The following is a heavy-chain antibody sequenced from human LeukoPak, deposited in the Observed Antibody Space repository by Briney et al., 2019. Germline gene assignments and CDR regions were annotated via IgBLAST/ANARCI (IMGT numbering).Heavy chain of an antibody. CDR2: ISSSSSYI. Sequence: GGSLRLSCAASGFTFSSYSMNWVRQAPGKGLEWVSSISSSSSYIYYADSVKGRFTISRDNAKNSLYLQMNSLRAEDTAVYYCAGDIDITGTTWFDYWGQGTLVTVSS. CDR3: AGDIDITGTTWFDY. J-gene: IGHJ4*02. D-gene: IGHD1-7*01. CDR1: GFTFSSYS. V-gene: IGHV3-21*01.